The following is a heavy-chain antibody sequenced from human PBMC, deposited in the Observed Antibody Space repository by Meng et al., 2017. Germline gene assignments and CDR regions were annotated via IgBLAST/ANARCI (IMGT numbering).Heavy chain of an antibody. CDR2: INHSGST. V-gene: IGHV4-34*01. Sequence: SETLSLTCAVCGGSFSGYYWSWIRQPPGKGLEWIGEINHSGSTNYNPSLKSRVTISVDTSKNQFSLKLSSVTAADTAVYYCARGLLLWFGELFAYYYGMDVWGQGTTVTVSS. J-gene: IGHJ6*02. CDR1: GGSFSGYY. D-gene: IGHD3-10*01. CDR3: ARGLLLWFGELFAYYYGMDV.